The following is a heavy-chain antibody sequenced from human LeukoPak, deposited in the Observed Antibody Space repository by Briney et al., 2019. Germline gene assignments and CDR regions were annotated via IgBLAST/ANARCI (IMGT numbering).Heavy chain of an antibody. V-gene: IGHV3-30*18. CDR3: AKDLKSSGWIDY. D-gene: IGHD6-19*01. Sequence: GGSLRLSCAASGFTFSSYGMHWVRQAPGKGLEWVAVIPYDGSNKYYADSVKGRFTISRDNSKNTLYLQMNSLRAEDTAVYYCAKDLKSSGWIDYWGQGTLVTVSS. J-gene: IGHJ4*02. CDR2: IPYDGSNK. CDR1: GFTFSSYG.